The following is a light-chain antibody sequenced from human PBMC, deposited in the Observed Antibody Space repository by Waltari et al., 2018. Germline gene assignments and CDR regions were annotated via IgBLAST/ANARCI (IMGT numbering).Light chain of an antibody. V-gene: IGKV3-15*01. CDR1: ESVSTK. CDR2: GAS. J-gene: IGKJ1*01. CDR3: QQYSNWPPT. Sequence: ETVMTQSPATLSVSPGEGATLSCRASESVSTKLAWYQRKSGQAHRLLIYGASTRATGIPARFSGTGSGTEFTLTVSSLQSEDFALYYCQQYSNWPPTFGQGTKVDIK.